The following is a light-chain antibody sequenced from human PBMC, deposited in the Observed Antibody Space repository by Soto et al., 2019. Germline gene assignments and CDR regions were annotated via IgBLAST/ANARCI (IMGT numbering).Light chain of an antibody. CDR3: TSYTSSSTPV. J-gene: IGLJ1*01. V-gene: IGLV2-14*01. CDR2: EVS. CDR1: SSDVGGYNY. Sequence: QSVLTQPASVSGSPGQAITICCTGNSSDVGGYNYVSWYQQHPGKAPKLMIYEVSNRPSGVSDRFSGSKSGNTASLTISGLQAEDEADYYCTSYTSSSTPVFGTGTKVNVL.